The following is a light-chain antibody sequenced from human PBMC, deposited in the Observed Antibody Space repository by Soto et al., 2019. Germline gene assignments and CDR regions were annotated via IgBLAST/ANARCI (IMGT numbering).Light chain of an antibody. Sequence: QSALTQPASVSGSPGQSITISCTGTSSDVGGYNLVSWYQQHPGEAPKLMIYEVTNRPSGISYRFSGSKSGNTASLTISGLQAEDEADYYCSSYIPRITDWAFGGGTKVTVL. CDR1: SSDVGGYNL. CDR2: EVT. V-gene: IGLV2-14*03. J-gene: IGLJ3*02. CDR3: SSYIPRITDWA.